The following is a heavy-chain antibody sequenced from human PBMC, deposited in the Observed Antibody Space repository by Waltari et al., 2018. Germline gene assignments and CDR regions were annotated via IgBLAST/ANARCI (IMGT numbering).Heavy chain of an antibody. CDR2: INHSGST. V-gene: IGHV4-34*01. Sequence: QVQLQQWGAGLLKPSETLSLTCAVYGGSFSGYYWSWIRKPPGKGLEWIGEINHSGSTNYNPALKSRVTISVDTSKNQFSLKLSSVTAAATAVYYCARGRGAAYYYDSSGYYYGMDVWGQGTTVTVSS. J-gene: IGHJ6*02. CDR1: GGSFSGYY. CDR3: ARGRGAAYYYDSSGYYYGMDV. D-gene: IGHD3-22*01.